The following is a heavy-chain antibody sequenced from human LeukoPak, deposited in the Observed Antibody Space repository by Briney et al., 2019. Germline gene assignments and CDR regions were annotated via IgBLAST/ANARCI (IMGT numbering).Heavy chain of an antibody. V-gene: IGHV3-23*01. D-gene: IGHD5-18*01. Sequence: GGSLRLSCAASGFTFSNYAMSWARQAPGKGLEWVSAVSGSGGSTYYADSVKGRFTISRDNSKNTLYLQMNSLRAEDTAVYYCTKGTIWLPFGYWGQGTLVTVSS. J-gene: IGHJ4*02. CDR1: GFTFSNYA. CDR2: VSGSGGST. CDR3: TKGTIWLPFGY.